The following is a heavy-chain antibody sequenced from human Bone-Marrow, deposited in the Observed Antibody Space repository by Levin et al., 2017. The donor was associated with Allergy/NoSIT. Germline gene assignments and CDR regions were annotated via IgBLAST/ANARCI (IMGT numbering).Heavy chain of an antibody. J-gene: IGHJ3*01. CDR2: INSRSSNV. CDR1: GFTFSGHS. Sequence: SCAASGFTFSGHSMNWVRQAPGQGLQWVSSINSRSSNVYYADSVRGRFTISRDNAQNSLYLQMSGLKTEDTAVYYCAREGRDLYRDALDLWGQGTMVTVSS. CDR3: AREGRDLYRDALDL. V-gene: IGHV3-21*06. D-gene: IGHD5-24*01.